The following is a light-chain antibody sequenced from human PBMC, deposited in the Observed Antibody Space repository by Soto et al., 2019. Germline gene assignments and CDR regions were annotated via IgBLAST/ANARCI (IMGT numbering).Light chain of an antibody. V-gene: IGLV1-44*01. CDR2: SND. CDR3: ATWDDSLNVV. Sequence: QSVLTQSPSASGTPGQRVSISCSGSTSNIGTNTVSWYQHVPGTAPKLLIYSNDQRPSAVPGRFSGSKSGTSASLAIGWLMYEDEADYYCATWDDSLNVVFGGGTKLAVL. CDR1: TSNIGTNT. J-gene: IGLJ2*01.